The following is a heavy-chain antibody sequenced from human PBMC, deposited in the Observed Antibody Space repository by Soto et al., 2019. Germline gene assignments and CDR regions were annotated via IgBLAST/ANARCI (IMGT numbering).Heavy chain of an antibody. CDR3: ARQGRIYCSGGSCYSGYYMDV. V-gene: IGHV4-39*01. CDR2: IYYSGST. D-gene: IGHD2-15*01. CDR1: GGSISSSSYY. Sequence: SETLSLTCTVSGGSISSSSYYWGWIRQPPGKGLEWIGSIYYSGSTYYNPSLKSRVTISVDTSKNQFSLKLSSVTAADTAVYYCARQGRIYCSGGSCYSGYYMDVWGKGTTVTVSS. J-gene: IGHJ6*03.